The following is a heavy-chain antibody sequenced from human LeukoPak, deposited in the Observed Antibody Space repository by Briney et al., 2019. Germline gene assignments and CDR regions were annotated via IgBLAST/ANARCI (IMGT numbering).Heavy chain of an antibody. D-gene: IGHD5-24*01. V-gene: IGHV1-69*13. J-gene: IGHJ4*02. CDR3: ARGVGRWLQWGYYFDY. CDR1: GGTFSSYA. Sequence: SVKVSCKASGGTFSSYAISWVRQAPGQGLEWMGGIIPIFGTANYAQKFRGRVTITADESTSTAYMELSSLRSEDTAVYYCARGVGRWLQWGYYFDYWGQGTLVTVSS. CDR2: IIPIFGTA.